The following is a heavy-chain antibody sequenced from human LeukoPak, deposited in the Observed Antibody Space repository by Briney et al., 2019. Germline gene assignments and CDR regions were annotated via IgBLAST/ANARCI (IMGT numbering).Heavy chain of an antibody. CDR3: ARLGPRQVYDY. V-gene: IGHV3-7*05. Sequence: GGSLRLSCAASAFTFSSYWMSWVRQAPGKGLQWVANIKQDGSQKYYVDSVKGRFTISRDNAMNSLYLQTDSLRSDDTAVYYCARLGPRQVYDYWGQGTLVTVSS. CDR1: AFTFSSYW. J-gene: IGHJ4*02. D-gene: IGHD1-14*01. CDR2: IKQDGSQK.